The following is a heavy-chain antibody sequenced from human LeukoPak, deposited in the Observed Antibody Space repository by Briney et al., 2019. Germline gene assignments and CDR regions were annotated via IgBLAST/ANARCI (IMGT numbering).Heavy chain of an antibody. CDR3: ARRPRLLWFGELYGDYFDY. J-gene: IGHJ4*02. Sequence: PSETLSLTCAVYGGSFNGYYWSWIRQPPGKGLEWIGEINHSGSTNYNPSLKSRVTISVDTSKNQFSLKLSSVTAADTAVYYCARRPRLLWFGELYGDYFDYWGQGTLVTVSS. V-gene: IGHV4-34*01. CDR1: GGSFNGYY. CDR2: INHSGST. D-gene: IGHD3-10*01.